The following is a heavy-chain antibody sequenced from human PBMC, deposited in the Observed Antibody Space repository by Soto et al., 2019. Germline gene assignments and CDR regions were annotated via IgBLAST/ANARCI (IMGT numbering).Heavy chain of an antibody. D-gene: IGHD6-13*01. Sequence: QVQLQQWGAGLLKPSETLSLTCAVYGGSFSGFYWSWIRQPPGKGREWIGEINHSGSTNYNPSLKSRVTISVDMSKNQFSLERSSVTAADTAVYYCARGGRQQLIPTPISYKIDYWGQGTLVVVSS. CDR1: GGSFSGFY. CDR2: INHSGST. J-gene: IGHJ4*02. V-gene: IGHV4-34*01. CDR3: ARGGRQQLIPTPISYKIDY.